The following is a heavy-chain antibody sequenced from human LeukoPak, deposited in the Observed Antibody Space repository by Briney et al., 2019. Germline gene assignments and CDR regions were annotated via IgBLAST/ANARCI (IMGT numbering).Heavy chain of an antibody. J-gene: IGHJ4*02. V-gene: IGHV3-48*01. CDR1: GFTFSSYS. Sequence: TGGSLRLSCAASGFTFSSYSMNWVRQAPGKGLEWVSYISSSSSTIYYADSVKGRFTISRDNAKNSLYLQMNSLRAEDTAVYYCAREYYYGSGSWGPLDYWGQGTLVTVSS. D-gene: IGHD3-10*01. CDR2: ISSSSSTI. CDR3: AREYYYGSGSWGPLDY.